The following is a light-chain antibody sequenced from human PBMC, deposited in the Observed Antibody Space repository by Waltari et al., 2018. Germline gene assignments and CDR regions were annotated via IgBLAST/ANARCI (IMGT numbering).Light chain of an antibody. Sequence: SSDLTQDPSLSVALGQTVRITCQGDSLRRYYASCYQQRPGQAPILVLYGPDNRPSGITDRFSGSTSGNTASLTITGAQAEDEADYYCHSRETFSTRLFGGGTRLTV. J-gene: IGLJ2*01. CDR3: HSRETFSTRL. CDR2: GPD. CDR1: SLRRYY. V-gene: IGLV3-19*01.